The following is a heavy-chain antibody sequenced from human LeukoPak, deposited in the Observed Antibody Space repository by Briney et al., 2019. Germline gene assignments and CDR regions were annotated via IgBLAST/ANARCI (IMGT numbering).Heavy chain of an antibody. V-gene: IGHV1-24*01. CDR3: ARVECSSTSCYTFDY. CDR2: FDPEDGET. Sequence: ASVKVSCKVSGYTLTELSMHWVRQAPGKGLEWMGGFDPEDGETIYAQKLQGRVTMTTDTSTSTAYMELRSLRSDDTAVYYCARVECSSTSCYTFDYWGQGTLVTVSS. CDR1: GYTLTELS. D-gene: IGHD2-2*02. J-gene: IGHJ4*02.